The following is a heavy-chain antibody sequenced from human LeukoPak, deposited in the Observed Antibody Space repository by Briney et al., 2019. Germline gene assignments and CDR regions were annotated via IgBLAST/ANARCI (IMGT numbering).Heavy chain of an antibody. CDR1: GFTFDDYG. CDR3: ASTNYYDSSGGY. V-gene: IGHV3-20*04. J-gene: IGHJ4*02. D-gene: IGHD3-22*01. CDR2: LNWNGDST. Sequence: GGSLRLSCAASGFTFDDYGMSWVRQAPGKGLEWVSGLNWNGDSTGYADSVKGRFTISRDNAKNSLYLQMNSLRAEDTALYYRASTNYYDSSGGYWGQGTLVTVSS.